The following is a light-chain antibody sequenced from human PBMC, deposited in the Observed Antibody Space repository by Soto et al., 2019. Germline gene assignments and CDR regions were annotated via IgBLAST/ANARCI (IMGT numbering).Light chain of an antibody. CDR3: LQDYDFPWT. CDR1: QGIRDD. V-gene: IGKV1-6*01. CDR2: AAS. Sequence: AIQMTQSPSSLSASVGDRVTITCRASQGIRDDLGWYQQKPGKAPKLLMYAASRSLSGVPSRFSGSGSGTDFTLTISSLQPEDFATYYCLQDYDFPWTFGQGTKVEIK. J-gene: IGKJ1*01.